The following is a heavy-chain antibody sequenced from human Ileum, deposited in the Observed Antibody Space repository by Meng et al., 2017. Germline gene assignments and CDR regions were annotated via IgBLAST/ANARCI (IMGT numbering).Heavy chain of an antibody. J-gene: IGHJ5*02. Sequence: QVQLTESGPGLVKPSQTLSLTCTVSGDSISSGNYYWSWIRQHPGKGLEWIGYIYYSGTTYYNPSLKSRVTISVDTSKSQFSLNLSSVTAADTAVYYCARTYNFWSGYYEWFDPWGQGTLVTVSS. D-gene: IGHD3-3*01. V-gene: IGHV4-31*03. CDR3: ARTYNFWSGYYEWFDP. CDR2: IYYSGTT. CDR1: GDSISSGNYY.